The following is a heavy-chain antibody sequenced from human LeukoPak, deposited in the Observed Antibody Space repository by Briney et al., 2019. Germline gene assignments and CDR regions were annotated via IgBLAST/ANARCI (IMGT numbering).Heavy chain of an antibody. CDR2: ISSSSSTI. D-gene: IGHD3-9*01. Sequence: PGGSLRLSCAASGFTFSSYSMNWVRQAPGKGLDWVSYISSSSSTIYYADSVKGRFTISRDNAKNSLYLQMNSLRAEDTAVYYCAKDRAPYYEILTGYQFDPWGQGTLVTVSS. V-gene: IGHV3-48*01. CDR3: AKDRAPYYEILTGYQFDP. CDR1: GFTFSSYS. J-gene: IGHJ5*02.